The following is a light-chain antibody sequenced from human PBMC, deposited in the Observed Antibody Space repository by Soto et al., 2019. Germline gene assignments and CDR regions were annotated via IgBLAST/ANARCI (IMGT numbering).Light chain of an antibody. J-gene: IGLJ3*02. V-gene: IGLV7-46*01. CDR3: SLSYSGVRV. CDR2: DTS. CDR1: TGAVTSRHY. Sequence: QAVVTQEPSLTVSPGGTVTLTCGSSTGAVTSRHYPYWFQQRPGQVPRALIYDTSNKHSWTPALFSGYLLGGKPALNLSGAQCEYEADYYCSLSYSGVRVFGGGTKLTVL.